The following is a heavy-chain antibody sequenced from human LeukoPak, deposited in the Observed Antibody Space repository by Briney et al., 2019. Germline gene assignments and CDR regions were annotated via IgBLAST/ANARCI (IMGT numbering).Heavy chain of an antibody. J-gene: IGHJ5*02. CDR3: ARAWFGELSTTNWFDP. D-gene: IGHD3-10*01. V-gene: IGHV4-61*02. CDR1: GGSISSGSYY. CDR2: IYTSGST. Sequence: SEALSLTCTVSGGSISSGSYYWSWIRQPAGKGLEWIGRIYTSGSTNYNPSLKSRVTISVDTSKNQFSLKLSSVTAADTAVYYCARAWFGELSTTNWFDPWGQGTLVTVSS.